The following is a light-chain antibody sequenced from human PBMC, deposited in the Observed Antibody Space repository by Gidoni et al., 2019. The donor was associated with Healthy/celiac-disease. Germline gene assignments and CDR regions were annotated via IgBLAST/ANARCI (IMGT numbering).Light chain of an antibody. J-gene: IGKJ5*01. Sequence: EIVFTQSPATLSLSPGERATLSCRASQSVSSYLAWYQQKPGQAPRLLIYDASNRATGIPARFSGSGSGTDFTLTISSLEPEDFAVYYCQQRSNWPPVTFXQXTQLEIK. CDR3: QQRSNWPPVT. CDR2: DAS. V-gene: IGKV3-11*01. CDR1: QSVSSY.